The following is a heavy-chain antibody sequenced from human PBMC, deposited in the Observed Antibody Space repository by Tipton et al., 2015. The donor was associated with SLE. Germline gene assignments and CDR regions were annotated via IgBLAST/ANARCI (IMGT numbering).Heavy chain of an antibody. CDR1: GYSISSGYY. D-gene: IGHD3-3*01. Sequence: GLVKPSETLSLTCTVSGYSISSGYYWGWIRQPPGKGLEWIGSIYHSGSTYYNPSLKSRVTISVDTSKNQFSLKLSSVTAADTAVYYCARDPPITIFGVAGYYFDYWGQGTLVTVSS. V-gene: IGHV4-38-2*02. J-gene: IGHJ4*02. CDR2: IYHSGST. CDR3: ARDPPITIFGVAGYYFDY.